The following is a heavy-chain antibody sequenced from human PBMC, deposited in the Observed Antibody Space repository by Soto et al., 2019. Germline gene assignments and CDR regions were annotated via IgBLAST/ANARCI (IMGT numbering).Heavy chain of an antibody. V-gene: IGHV1-69*13. D-gene: IGHD6-13*01. J-gene: IGHJ4*02. CDR1: GGTFSSYA. CDR3: ARAWEAAASEDY. Sequence: SVKVSCKASGGTFSSYAISWVRQAPGQGLEWMGGIIPIFGTANYAQKFQGRVTITADESTSTAYMELSSLRSEDTAVYYCARAWEAAASEDYWGQGTLVTVSS. CDR2: IIPIFGTA.